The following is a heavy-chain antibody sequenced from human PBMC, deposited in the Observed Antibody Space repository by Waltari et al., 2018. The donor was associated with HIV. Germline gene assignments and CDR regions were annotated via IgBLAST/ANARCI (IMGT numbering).Heavy chain of an antibody. CDR1: GFPFSFYA. CDR2: MSATGGGS. J-gene: IGHJ4*02. V-gene: IGHV3-23*04. CDR3: AKHSLVGSTPYFEF. Sequence: EVQLVESGGGLVQPGGSLRLSCEASGFPFSFYAMSWVRQAPGKGLEWVSGMSATGGGSYYADSVKGRLTISRDNSKDTLFLQMKALAAEDTALYYCAKHSLVGSTPYFEFWGQGTLVTVSS. D-gene: IGHD1-26*01.